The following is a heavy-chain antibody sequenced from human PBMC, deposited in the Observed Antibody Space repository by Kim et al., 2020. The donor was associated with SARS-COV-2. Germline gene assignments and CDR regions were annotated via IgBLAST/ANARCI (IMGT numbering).Heavy chain of an antibody. D-gene: IGHD3-10*01. CDR3: ARESPYGSGSYYINWFDP. V-gene: IGHV3-53*04. J-gene: IGHJ5*02. CDR2: IYSGGST. CDR1: GFTVSSNY. Sequence: GGSLRLSCAASGFTVSSNYMSWVRQAPGKGLEWVSVIYSGGSTYYADSVKGRFTISRHNSKNTLYLQMNSLRAEDTAVYYCARESPYGSGSYYINWFDPWGQGTLVTVSS.